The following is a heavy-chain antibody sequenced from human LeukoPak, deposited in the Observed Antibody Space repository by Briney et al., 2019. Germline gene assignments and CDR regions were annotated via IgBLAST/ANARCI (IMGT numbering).Heavy chain of an antibody. Sequence: ASVKVSCKASGGTFSSYTISWVRQAPGQGLEWMGRIIPILGIANYAQKFQGRVTITADKSTSTAYMELSSLRSEATAVYYCARAPPYRSGSYYYWGQGTLVTVSS. V-gene: IGHV1-69*02. D-gene: IGHD1-26*01. CDR2: IIPILGIA. CDR1: GGTFSSYT. J-gene: IGHJ4*02. CDR3: ARAPPYRSGSYYY.